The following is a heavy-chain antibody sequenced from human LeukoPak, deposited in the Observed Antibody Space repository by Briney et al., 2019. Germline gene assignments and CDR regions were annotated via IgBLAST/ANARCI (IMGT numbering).Heavy chain of an antibody. CDR1: GFTFDDYA. V-gene: IGHV3-9*01. J-gene: IGHJ5*02. D-gene: IGHD4-17*01. CDR3: AREHDYGDFAGWFDP. CDR2: ISWNSGSI. Sequence: GRSLRLSCAASGFTFDDYAMHWVRQAPGKGLEWVSGISWNSGSIGYADSVKGRFTISRDNARNSLYLQMNSLRAEDTALYYCAREHDYGDFAGWFDPWGQGTLVTVSS.